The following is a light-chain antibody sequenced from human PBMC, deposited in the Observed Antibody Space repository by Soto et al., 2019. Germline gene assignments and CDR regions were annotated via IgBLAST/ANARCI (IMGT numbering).Light chain of an antibody. J-gene: IGLJ1*01. Sequence: SYELTQPPSVSVAPGKTARITCGGNNIGSKNVHWYQQKPGQAPVLVIYYDSDRPSGIPERFSGSNSGNTATLTISRVEAGDEADYYCQVSDSSSAHPVSVFGTGTKLTVL. CDR1: NIGSKN. V-gene: IGLV3-21*04. CDR2: YDS. CDR3: QVSDSSSAHPVSV.